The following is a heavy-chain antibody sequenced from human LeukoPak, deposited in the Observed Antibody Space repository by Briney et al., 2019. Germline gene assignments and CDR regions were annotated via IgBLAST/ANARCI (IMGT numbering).Heavy chain of an antibody. Sequence: ASVKVSCKASGYTFTGYYMHWVRQAPGQGLEWMGWINPNSGGTNYAQKFQGRVTMTRDTSISTAYMELSRLRSDDTAVYYCARGGLASTVTTLVRGRSRWFDPWGQGTLVTVSS. CDR3: ARGGLASTVTTLVRGRSRWFDP. CDR1: GYTFTGYY. D-gene: IGHD4-17*01. CDR2: INPNSGGT. J-gene: IGHJ5*02. V-gene: IGHV1-2*02.